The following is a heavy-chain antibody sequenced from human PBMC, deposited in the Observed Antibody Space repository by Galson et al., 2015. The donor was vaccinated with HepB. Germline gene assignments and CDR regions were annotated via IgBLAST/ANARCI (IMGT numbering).Heavy chain of an antibody. CDR1: GFTVSSNY. V-gene: IGHV3-53*01. J-gene: IGHJ6*02. CDR3: ARGGYCSGGSCPLGYYYYYGMDV. D-gene: IGHD2-15*01. Sequence: SLRLSCAASGFTVSSNYMSWVRQAPGKGLEWVSVIYSGGSTYYADSVKGRFTISRDNSKNTLYLQMNSLRAEDTAVYYCARGGYCSGGSCPLGYYYYYGMDVWGQGTTVTVSS. CDR2: IYSGGST.